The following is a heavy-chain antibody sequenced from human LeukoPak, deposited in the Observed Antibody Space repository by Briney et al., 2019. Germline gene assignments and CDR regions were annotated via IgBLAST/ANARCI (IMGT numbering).Heavy chain of an antibody. Sequence: PGGSLRLSCAASGFSFDYYGMHWVRHAPGKGLEWVSGISWNSDDIGYADSVKGRFTVSRDNAKNSLYLQMNSLTTEDTALYYCAKDRLGKDYGDYDSTDYWGQGALVTVSA. CDR1: GFSFDYYG. CDR3: AKDRLGKDYGDYDSTDY. D-gene: IGHD4-17*01. V-gene: IGHV3-9*01. J-gene: IGHJ4*02. CDR2: ISWNSDDI.